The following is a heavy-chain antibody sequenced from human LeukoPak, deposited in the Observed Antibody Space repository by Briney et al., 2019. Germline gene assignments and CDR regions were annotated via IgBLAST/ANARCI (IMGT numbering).Heavy chain of an antibody. Sequence: GGSLRLSCAASGFTVSSNYMSWVRQAPGKGLEWVSVSYSGGSTYYADSVKGRFTISRDNSKNTLYLQMNSLRAEDTAVYYCARDYCSGGSCYRRSNYYYYGMDVWGQGTTVTVSS. V-gene: IGHV3-66*01. CDR3: ARDYCSGGSCYRRSNYYYYGMDV. J-gene: IGHJ6*02. D-gene: IGHD2-15*01. CDR2: SYSGGST. CDR1: GFTVSSNY.